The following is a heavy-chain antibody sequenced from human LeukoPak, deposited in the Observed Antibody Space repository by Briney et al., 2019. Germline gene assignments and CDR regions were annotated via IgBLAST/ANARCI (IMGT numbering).Heavy chain of an antibody. J-gene: IGHJ3*02. CDR3: AKVRAARPLLDAFDI. V-gene: IGHV3-48*04. CDR1: GFTFSSYS. Sequence: GGSLRLSCAASGFTFSSYSMNWVRQAPGKGLEWVSYISSSSSTIYYADSVKGRFTISRDNAKNSLYLQMNSLRAEDTAVYYCAKVRAARPLLDAFDIWGQGTMVTVSS. CDR2: ISSSSSTI. D-gene: IGHD6-6*01.